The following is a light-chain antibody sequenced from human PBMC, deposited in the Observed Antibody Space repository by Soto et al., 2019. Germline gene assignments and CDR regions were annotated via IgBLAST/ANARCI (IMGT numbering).Light chain of an antibody. J-gene: IGLJ2*01. CDR3: QAWDSSVVV. Sequence: SYELTQPPSVSVSPGQTASITCSGDKLGDKYACWYQHKPGQSPVMVIYQDSKRPSGIPQRFSGSNSGNTATLTIIGTQAMDEADYYCQAWDSSVVVFCGGSKVTVL. CDR2: QDS. V-gene: IGLV3-1*01. CDR1: KLGDKY.